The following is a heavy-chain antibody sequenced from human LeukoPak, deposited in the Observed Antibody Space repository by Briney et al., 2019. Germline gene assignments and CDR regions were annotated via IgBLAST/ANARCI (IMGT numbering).Heavy chain of an antibody. Sequence: PGGSLRLSCAASGFTFSTYAMNWVRQAPGKGLEWVAVISDDGRHNYYADSVKGRFTISRDSAKNSLYLQMNSLRAEDTAVYYCARPIVILPAATDAFDIWGQGTMVTVSS. V-gene: IGHV3-30*04. D-gene: IGHD2-2*01. J-gene: IGHJ3*02. CDR3: ARPIVILPAATDAFDI. CDR2: ISDDGRHN. CDR1: GFTFSTYA.